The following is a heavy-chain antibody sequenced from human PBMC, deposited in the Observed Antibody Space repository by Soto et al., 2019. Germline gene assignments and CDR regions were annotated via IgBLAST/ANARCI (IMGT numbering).Heavy chain of an antibody. CDR2: IYYSGST. J-gene: IGHJ4*02. Sequence: PSETLSLTCTVSGGSISSYYWSWIRQPPGKGLEWIGYIYYSGSTNYNPSLKSRVTISVDTSKNQFSLKLSPVTAAGTAVYYCARVTGRYFDYWGQGTLVTVSS. CDR1: GGSISSYY. CDR3: ARVTGRYFDY. V-gene: IGHV4-59*01.